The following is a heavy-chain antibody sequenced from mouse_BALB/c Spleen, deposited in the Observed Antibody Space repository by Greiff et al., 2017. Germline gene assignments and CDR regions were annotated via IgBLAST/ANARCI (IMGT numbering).Heavy chain of an antibody. D-gene: IGHD1-1*02. CDR1: GYSITSDYA. CDR3: ARGGRWYYFDY. Sequence: DVKLQESGPGLVKPSQSLSLTCTVTGYSITSDYAWNWIRQFPGNKLEWMGYISYSGSTSYNPSLKSRISITRDTSKNQFFLQFNSVTTEDTATYYCARGGRWYYFDYWGQGTTLTVSS. V-gene: IGHV3-2*02. J-gene: IGHJ2*01. CDR2: ISYSGST.